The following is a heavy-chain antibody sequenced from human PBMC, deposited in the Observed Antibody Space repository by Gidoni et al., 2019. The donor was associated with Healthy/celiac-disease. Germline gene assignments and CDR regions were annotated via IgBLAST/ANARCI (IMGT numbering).Heavy chain of an antibody. Sequence: EVQLVESGGGLVKPGGSLRLTCAASGFTFSNARMSWVRQAPWKGLEWVGRIKSKTDGGTTDYAAPVKGRFTISRDDSKITLYLQMNSLKTEDTAVYYCTTGYYYDSSGGYWGQGTLVPVSS. CDR1: GFTFSNAR. V-gene: IGHV3-15*01. CDR2: IKSKTDGGTT. CDR3: TTGYYYDSSGGY. D-gene: IGHD3-22*01. J-gene: IGHJ4*02.